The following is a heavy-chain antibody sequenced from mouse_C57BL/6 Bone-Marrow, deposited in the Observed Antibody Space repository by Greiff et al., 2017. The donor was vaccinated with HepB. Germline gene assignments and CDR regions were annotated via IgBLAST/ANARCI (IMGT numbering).Heavy chain of an antibody. Sequence: EVQLQQSGPGLVKPSQSLSLTCSVTGYSITSGYYWNWIRQFPGNKLEWMGYISYDGSNNYNPSLKNRISITRDTSKNQFFLKLNSVTTEDTATYYCASSYAMDYWGQGTSGTVSS. CDR3: ASSYAMDY. CDR1: GYSITSGYY. CDR2: ISYDGSN. J-gene: IGHJ4*01. V-gene: IGHV3-6*01.